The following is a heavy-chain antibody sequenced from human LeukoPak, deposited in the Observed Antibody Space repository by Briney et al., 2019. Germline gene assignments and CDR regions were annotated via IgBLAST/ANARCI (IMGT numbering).Heavy chain of an antibody. J-gene: IGHJ4*02. D-gene: IGHD2-2*01. Sequence: GGSLRLSFAASGFTFSNYWMHWVRQAPGKGLVWVSRINIDGSSTSYADSVKGRFTISRDNAKNTLYLQMNSLRAEDTAVYYCARDMGVVLVPAQDFDYWGQGTLVTVSS. CDR1: GFTFSNYW. V-gene: IGHV3-74*01. CDR2: INIDGSST. CDR3: ARDMGVVLVPAQDFDY.